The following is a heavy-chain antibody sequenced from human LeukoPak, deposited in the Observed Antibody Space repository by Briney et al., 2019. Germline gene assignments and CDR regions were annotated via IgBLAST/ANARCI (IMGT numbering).Heavy chain of an antibody. V-gene: IGHV4-59*01. D-gene: IGHD3-22*01. J-gene: IGHJ4*02. CDR2: IYYSGST. CDR3: ARGRFDSSGYYFGYFFDC. CDR1: GGSFSGYY. Sequence: SETLSLTCAVYGGSFSGYYWSWIRQPPGKGLEWIGYIYYSGSTNYNPSLKSRVTISVDTSKNQFSLKLSSVTAADTAVYYCARGRFDSSGYYFGYFFDCWGQGTLVTVSS.